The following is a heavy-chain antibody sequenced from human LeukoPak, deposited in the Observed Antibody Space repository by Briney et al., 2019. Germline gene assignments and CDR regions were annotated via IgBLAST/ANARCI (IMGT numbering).Heavy chain of an antibody. CDR2: IYSSGST. CDR1: GGSISSGSYY. J-gene: IGHJ4*02. D-gene: IGHD6-13*01. V-gene: IGHV4-61*02. Sequence: SETLSLTCTVSGGSISSGSYYWTWIRQSAGKGLEWIGRIYSSGSTNYNPSLKSRVTISVDTSKNQFSLKLSSATAADTAVYYCARVDSSSWYRFDYWGQGTLVTVSS. CDR3: ARVDSSSWYRFDY.